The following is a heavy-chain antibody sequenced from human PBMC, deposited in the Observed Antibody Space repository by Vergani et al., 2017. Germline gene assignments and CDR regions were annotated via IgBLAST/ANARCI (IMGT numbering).Heavy chain of an antibody. D-gene: IGHD3-16*01. V-gene: IGHV3-30*02. J-gene: IGHJ4*02. CDR3: AKHFRGWGIDY. CDR1: GFTLSNYD. CDR2: IQFDGSNQ. Sequence: QVQLVESGGGVVQRGGSLTLTCATSGFTLSNYDMQWIRQGPGKGLELVAFIQFDGSNQYYADSVKGRFTLSRDFSKNTLYLQMNSLRTDDTATYYCAKHFRGWGIDYWGQGTQVIVSS.